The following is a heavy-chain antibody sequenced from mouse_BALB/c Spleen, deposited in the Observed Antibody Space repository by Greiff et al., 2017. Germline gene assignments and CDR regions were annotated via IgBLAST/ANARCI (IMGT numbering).Heavy chain of an antibody. CDR2: ISSGSSTI. CDR1: GFTFSSFG. V-gene: IGHV5-17*02. CDR3: ARGLTTVVDYYAMDY. D-gene: IGHD1-1*01. J-gene: IGHJ4*01. Sequence: EVHLVESGGGLVQPGGSRKLSCAASGFTFSSFGMHWVRQAPEKGLEWVAYISSGSSTIYYADTVKGRFTISRDNPKNTLFLQMTSLRSEDTAMYYCARGLTTVVDYYAMDYWGQGTSVTVSS.